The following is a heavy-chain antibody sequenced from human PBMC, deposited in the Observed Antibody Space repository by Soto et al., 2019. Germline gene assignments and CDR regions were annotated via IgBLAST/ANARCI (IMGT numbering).Heavy chain of an antibody. V-gene: IGHV1-8*01. CDR3: ARGRIVVGVSDY. CDR1: GYTFTSFD. CDR2: VNPNTGNT. D-gene: IGHD2-15*01. J-gene: IGHJ4*02. Sequence: QVQLVQSGAEVKKPGASVKVSCKASGYTFTSFDINWVRQATGQGLEWMGWVNPNTGNTGYAQKFQGRATMTSNISISTADMELSNLRSEDTAVYYCARGRIVVGVSDYWGQGTLVSVSS.